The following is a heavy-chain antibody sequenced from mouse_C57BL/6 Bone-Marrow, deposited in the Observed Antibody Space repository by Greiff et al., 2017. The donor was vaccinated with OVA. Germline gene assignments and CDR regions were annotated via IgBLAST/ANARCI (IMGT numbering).Heavy chain of an antibody. D-gene: IGHD1-2*01. CDR1: GFTFSDFY. V-gene: IGHV7-1*01. Sequence: DVKLVESGGGLVQSGRSLRLSCATSGFTFSDFYMEWVRQAPGKGLEWIAASRNKANDYTTEYSASVKGRFIVSRDTSQSILYLQMNALRAEDTAIYYCARAGYGDYWGQGTSVTVSS. CDR3: ARAGYGDY. CDR2: SRNKANDYTT. J-gene: IGHJ4*01.